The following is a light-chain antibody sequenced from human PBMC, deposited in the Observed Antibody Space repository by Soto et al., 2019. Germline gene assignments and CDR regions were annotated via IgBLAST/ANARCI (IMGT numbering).Light chain of an antibody. J-gene: IGLJ1*01. CDR1: SSDVGGYNY. V-gene: IGLV2-14*01. Sequence: QSALTQPGSVSGSPGQSITLSCTGTSSDVGGYNYVSWYQQHPGKAPKLMIYEVSNRPSGVSNRFSGSKSGNTASLTISGLQAEDEADYYCNSYASSGTLVFGTGTKVTVL. CDR3: NSYASSGTLV. CDR2: EVS.